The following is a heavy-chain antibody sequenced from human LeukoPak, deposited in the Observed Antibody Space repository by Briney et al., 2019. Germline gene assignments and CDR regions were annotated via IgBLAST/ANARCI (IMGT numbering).Heavy chain of an antibody. V-gene: IGHV5-51*01. CDR1: GYIFAAYW. CDR2: IYPGDSDT. J-gene: IGHJ5*02. Sequence: GESLKISCKGSGYIFAAYWIGWVRQIPGKGLEWIGSIYPGDSDTRYSPSFQGQVTISVDRSINTAYQQWNSLKASDTAIYYCARLQEDIVVVPAAIPYNWFDPWGRGSLVTVSS. CDR3: ARLQEDIVVVPAAIPYNWFDP. D-gene: IGHD2-2*01.